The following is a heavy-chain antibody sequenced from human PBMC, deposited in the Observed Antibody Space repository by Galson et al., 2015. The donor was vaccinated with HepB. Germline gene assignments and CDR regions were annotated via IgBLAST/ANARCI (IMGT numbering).Heavy chain of an antibody. CDR2: ISGSGGST. Sequence: SLRLSCAASGFTFNRYAMSWVRQAPGKGLEWVSAISGSGGSTYYADSVKGRFTISRDNSKNTLYLQMNSLRAEDTAVYYCAKSQSVGYSYGKGYYYYGMDVWGQGTTVTVSS. CDR1: GFTFNRYA. CDR3: AKSQSVGYSYGKGYYYYGMDV. V-gene: IGHV3-23*01. D-gene: IGHD5-18*01. J-gene: IGHJ6*02.